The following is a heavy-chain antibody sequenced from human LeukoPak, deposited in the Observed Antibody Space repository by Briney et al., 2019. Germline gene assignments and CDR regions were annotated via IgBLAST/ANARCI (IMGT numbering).Heavy chain of an antibody. CDR2: MYYSGST. V-gene: IGHV4-59*08. Sequence: SETLSLTCTVSGGSISGYYWSWIRQSPGKGLVWIGYMYYSGSTNYDPSLKSRVTMSVDMSKNQFSLKLSSVTAADTALYYCARHFTYYYDSSGYPRDAFDIWGQGTMVTVSS. CDR3: ARHFTYYYDSSGYPRDAFDI. D-gene: IGHD3-22*01. CDR1: GGSISGYY. J-gene: IGHJ3*02.